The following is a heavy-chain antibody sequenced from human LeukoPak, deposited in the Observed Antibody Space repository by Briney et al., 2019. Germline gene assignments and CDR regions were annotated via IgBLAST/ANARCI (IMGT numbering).Heavy chain of an antibody. CDR2: VSYDGSNE. J-gene: IGHJ3*02. CDR1: GFTFSHYG. V-gene: IGHV3-30*18. Sequence: GGSLRLSCAASGFTFSHYGMHWVRQAPGKGLEWVAVVSYDGSNEYYADSVKGRVTISRDNSKNTLFLQMNSLRAEDTAVYYCAKRVGAIHDAFDIWGQGTMVTVSS. D-gene: IGHD1-26*01. CDR3: AKRVGAIHDAFDI.